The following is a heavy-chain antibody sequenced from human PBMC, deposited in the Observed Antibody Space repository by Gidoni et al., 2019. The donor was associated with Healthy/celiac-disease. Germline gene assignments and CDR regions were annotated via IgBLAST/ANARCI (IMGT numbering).Heavy chain of an antibody. J-gene: IGHJ6*02. CDR3: ARDRSRVAQYYYYYGMDV. D-gene: IGHD2-15*01. V-gene: IGHV3-21*01. Sequence: EVQLVESGGGLVKPGGSLRLSCAASGFTFSIYPMNWVRQAPGKGLEWVSSISSSSSYIYYADSVKGRFTISRDNAKNSLYLQMNSLRAEDTAVYYCARDRSRVAQYYYYYGMDVWGQGTTVTVSS. CDR1: GFTFSIYP. CDR2: ISSSSSYI.